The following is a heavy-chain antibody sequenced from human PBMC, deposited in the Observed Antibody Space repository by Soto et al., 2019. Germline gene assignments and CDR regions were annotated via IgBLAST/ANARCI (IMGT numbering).Heavy chain of an antibody. J-gene: IGHJ4*02. CDR2: ISYDGSNK. CDR1: GFTFSSYG. CDR3: AKDGVAGTSLDY. D-gene: IGHD6-19*01. Sequence: QVQLVESGGGVVQPGRSLRLSCAASGFTFSSYGMHWVRQAPGKGLEWVAVISYDGSNKYYADSVKGRFTISRDNSKNTLYLQMNSLRAEDTAVYYCAKDGVAGTSLDYWGQGTLVTVSS. V-gene: IGHV3-30*18.